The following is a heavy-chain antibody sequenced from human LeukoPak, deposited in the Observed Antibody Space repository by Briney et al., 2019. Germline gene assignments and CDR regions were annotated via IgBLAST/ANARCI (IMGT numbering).Heavy chain of an antibody. CDR3: ARGQGYGYCSGGSCYWVWFDP. D-gene: IGHD2-15*01. J-gene: IGHJ5*02. CDR2: IYATGST. CDR1: GGSISSYY. Sequence: SETLSLTCTVSGGSISSYYWSWIRQPPGKGLEWIGYIYATGSTNYNPSLKSRVTISVDTSKNQFSLKLSSVTAADTAVYYCARGQGYGYCSGGSCYWVWFDPWGQGTLVTVSS. V-gene: IGHV4-4*09.